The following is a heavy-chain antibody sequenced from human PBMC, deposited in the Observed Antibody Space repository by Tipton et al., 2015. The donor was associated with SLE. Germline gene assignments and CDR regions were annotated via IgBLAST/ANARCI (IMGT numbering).Heavy chain of an antibody. V-gene: IGHV4-59*03. CDR2: INYDGTT. J-gene: IGHJ4*02. Sequence: TLSLTCTVSGDSISAYHWSWIRQPPGKGLEWIGYINYDGTTNCNPSLKSQVTISVDTFKNQFSLSLSSVTAADAAVFYDTTYLMGGGGRGYWGQGALVTVSP. CDR3: TTYLMGGGGRGY. D-gene: IGHD3-10*01. CDR1: GDSISAYH.